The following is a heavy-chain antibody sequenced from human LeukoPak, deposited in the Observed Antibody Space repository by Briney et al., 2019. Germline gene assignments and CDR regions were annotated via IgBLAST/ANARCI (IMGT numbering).Heavy chain of an antibody. V-gene: IGHV4-4*07. CDR1: GGSISSYY. D-gene: IGHD6-13*01. Sequence: SETLSLTCTVSGGSISSYYWSWIRQPAGKGLEWIGRIYTSGSTNYNPSLKSRVTMSVDTSKNQFSLKLSSVTAADTAVYYCARDGERYSSSWYGPTPYYYYYMDVWGEGTTVTISS. CDR2: IYTSGST. CDR3: ARDGERYSSSWYGPTPYYYYYMDV. J-gene: IGHJ6*03.